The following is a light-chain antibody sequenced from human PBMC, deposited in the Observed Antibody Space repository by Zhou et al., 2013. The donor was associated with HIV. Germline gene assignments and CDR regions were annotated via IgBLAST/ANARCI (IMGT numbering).Light chain of an antibody. V-gene: IGKV1-39*01. CDR3: QQSYTTPYT. CDR1: QSINSY. Sequence: DIQMTQSPSSLSASVGDRVTIACRTSQSINSYLNWYQQNPGKAPKLLIYAAANLQSGVPPRFSGSGSGTDFFLGISSLQPEDYATYYCQQSYTTPYTFGQGSRLEI. CDR2: AAA. J-gene: IGKJ2*01.